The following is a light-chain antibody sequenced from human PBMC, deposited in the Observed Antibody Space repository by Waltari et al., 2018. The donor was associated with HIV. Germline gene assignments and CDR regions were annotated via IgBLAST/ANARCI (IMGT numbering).Light chain of an antibody. CDR1: QSVRTK. V-gene: IGKV3-15*01. Sequence: EIMMTQYPATMSASPGERATLSCRAGQSVRTKLAWYQQKPGQAPRLLIYGAPTRATGIPARFSGSGSGTEFTLTISSLQSEDFVVYYCQQYNNWPPWTFGQGTKVEMK. J-gene: IGKJ1*01. CDR2: GAP. CDR3: QQYNNWPPWT.